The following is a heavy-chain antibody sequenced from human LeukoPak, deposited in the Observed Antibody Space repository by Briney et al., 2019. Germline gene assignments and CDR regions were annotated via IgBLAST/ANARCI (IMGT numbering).Heavy chain of an antibody. V-gene: IGHV3-33*01. CDR2: IWYDGSNK. CDR3: ARGHCSGGSCHGAFDI. Sequence: GGSLRLSCAASGFTFSSYGMHWVRQAPGKGLEWVAVIWYDGSNKYYADSVKGRFTISRDNSKNTLYLQMNSLRAEDTAVYYCARGHCSGGSCHGAFDIWGQGTMVTVSS. CDR1: GFTFSSYG. J-gene: IGHJ3*02. D-gene: IGHD2-15*01.